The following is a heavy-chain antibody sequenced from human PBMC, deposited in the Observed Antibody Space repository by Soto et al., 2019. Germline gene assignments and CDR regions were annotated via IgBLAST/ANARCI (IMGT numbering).Heavy chain of an antibody. Sequence: GGSLRLSCAASGFAFSDYYMSWIRQAPGKGLEWVSYIGSSDNDINYADSVKGRITISRDNAKNSLYLQMNSLRAEDTAVYYCAKGGAFYYDSSGYSRGPYYYYGMDVWGQGTTVTVSS. D-gene: IGHD3-22*01. CDR2: IGSSDNDI. J-gene: IGHJ6*02. V-gene: IGHV3-11*04. CDR1: GFAFSDYY. CDR3: AKGGAFYYDSSGYSRGPYYYYGMDV.